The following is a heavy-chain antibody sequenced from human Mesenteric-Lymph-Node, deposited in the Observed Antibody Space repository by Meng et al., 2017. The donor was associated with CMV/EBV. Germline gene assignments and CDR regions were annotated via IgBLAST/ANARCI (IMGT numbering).Heavy chain of an antibody. Sequence: GESLKISCAASGFTFSSYEMNWVRQAPGKGLEWVSYISVGGSTIYYADSVKGRFTISRDNAKNSLYLQMNSLRAEDTAVYYCARTDSYGYKYFDYWGQGTLVPSPQ. V-gene: IGHV3-48*03. J-gene: IGHJ4*02. CDR1: GFTFSSYE. CDR2: ISVGGSTI. CDR3: ARTDSYGYKYFDY. D-gene: IGHD5-18*01.